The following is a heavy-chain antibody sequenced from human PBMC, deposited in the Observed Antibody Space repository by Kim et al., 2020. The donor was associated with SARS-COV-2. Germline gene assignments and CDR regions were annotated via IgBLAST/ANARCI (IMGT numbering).Heavy chain of an antibody. V-gene: IGHV1-46*01. D-gene: IGHD6-13*01. CDR1: GYTFTGYN. J-gene: IGHJ4*02. Sequence: ASVKVSCKASGYTFTGYNMQWVRQAPGQGLEWMGMINPSGGSISYAQKFQGRVTMTRDTSTSTVYMELSSLRSEDTAVYYCASEYSNLVYWGQGTLVTVSS. CDR2: INPSGGSI. CDR3: ASEYSNLVY.